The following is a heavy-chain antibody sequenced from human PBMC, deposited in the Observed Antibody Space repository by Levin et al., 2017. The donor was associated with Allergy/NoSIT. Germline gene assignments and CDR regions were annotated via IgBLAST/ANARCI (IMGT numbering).Heavy chain of an antibody. V-gene: IGHV1-69*13. J-gene: IGHJ6*02. CDR2: IIPIFGTA. CDR3: ARDSGLWFGEQTYYDYGMDV. CDR1: GGTFSSYA. Sequence: SVKVSCKASGGTFSSYAISWVRQAPGQGLEWMGGIIPIFGTANYAQKFQGRVTITADESTSTAYMELSSLRSEDTAVYYCARDSGLWFGEQTYYDYGMDVWGQGTTVTVSS. D-gene: IGHD3-10*01.